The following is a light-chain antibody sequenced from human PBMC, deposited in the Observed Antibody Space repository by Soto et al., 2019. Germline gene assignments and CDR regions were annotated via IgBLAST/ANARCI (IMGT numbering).Light chain of an antibody. CDR2: AAS. V-gene: IGKV1-39*01. CDR1: QGVSAY. CDR3: QQSYKTPHT. Sequence: DIQMTQSPSSLTASVGDRVTITCRASQGVSAYLLWYQQRQGRAPKLLIYAASNLLSGVPSRFSGSGSGTNFTLTMTSLHTEDFATDYCQQSYKTPHTFGQGTKLETK. J-gene: IGKJ2*01.